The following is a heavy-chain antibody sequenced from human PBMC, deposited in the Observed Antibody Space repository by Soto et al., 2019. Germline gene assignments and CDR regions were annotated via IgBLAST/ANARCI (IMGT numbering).Heavy chain of an antibody. CDR3: AHRVYYSDSSGYSSYGEYFQH. CDR1: GLSLSTSGES. J-gene: IGHJ1*01. Sequence: SRAALGNATRSLRLTCTFWGLSLSTSGESVGWIRQPPGKALEWLALIYWDDDKRYSPSLKSRLTITKDTSKNQVVLTMTNMDPVDTATYYCAHRVYYSDSSGYSSYGEYFQHWGQGTLVTVSS. D-gene: IGHD3-22*01. V-gene: IGHV2-5*02. CDR2: IYWDDDK.